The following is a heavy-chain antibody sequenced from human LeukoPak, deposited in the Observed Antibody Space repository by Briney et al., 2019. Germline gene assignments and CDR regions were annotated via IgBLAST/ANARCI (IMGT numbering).Heavy chain of an antibody. CDR1: GFTFDDYA. J-gene: IGHJ3*02. CDR3: AKVGTEGYCSSTSCLGAFDI. V-gene: IGHV3-9*01. CDR2: ISWNSGSI. D-gene: IGHD2-2*01. Sequence: GGSLRLSCAASGFTFDDYAMHWVRQAPGKGLEWVSGISWNSGSIGYADSVKGRFTISRDNAKNSLYLQMNSLRAEDTALYYCAKVGTEGYCSSTSCLGAFDIWGQGTMVTVSS.